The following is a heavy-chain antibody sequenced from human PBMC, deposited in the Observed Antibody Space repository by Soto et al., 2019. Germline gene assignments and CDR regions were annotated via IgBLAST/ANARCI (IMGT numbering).Heavy chain of an antibody. Sequence: GGSLRLSCAASGFTFSSNWLHWVRQVPGKGLVWVSRINNDGSSTNYGDSVKGRFTISRDNAKNTVYLQMNSLRAEDTAVYYCARGGCTSTSCLDYWGQGTLVTVSS. V-gene: IGHV3-74*01. J-gene: IGHJ4*02. CDR3: ARGGCTSTSCLDY. D-gene: IGHD2-2*01. CDR2: INNDGSST. CDR1: GFTFSSNW.